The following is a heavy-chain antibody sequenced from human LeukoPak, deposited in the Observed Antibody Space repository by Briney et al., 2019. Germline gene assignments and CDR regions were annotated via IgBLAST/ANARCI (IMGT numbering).Heavy chain of an antibody. D-gene: IGHD2-15*01. CDR1: GFTFSSYA. Sequence: GGSLRLSCAASGFTFSSYAMSWVRQAPGKGLEWVSAISGSGGSTYYADSVKGRFTISRDNSKNTLYLQMSSLRAEDTAVYYCAKRESCSGGSCYSPHFDYWGQGTLVTVSS. J-gene: IGHJ4*02. CDR2: ISGSGGST. V-gene: IGHV3-23*01. CDR3: AKRESCSGGSCYSPHFDY.